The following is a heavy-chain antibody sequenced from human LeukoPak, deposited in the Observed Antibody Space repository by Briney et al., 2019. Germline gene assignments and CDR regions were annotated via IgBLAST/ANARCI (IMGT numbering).Heavy chain of an antibody. D-gene: IGHD3-3*01. V-gene: IGHV3-30-3*01. CDR3: ARLRWSGSSPADY. Sequence: GGSLRLSCAASGFTFSSYAMHWVRQAPGKGLEWVAVISYDGSNKYYADSVKGRFTISRDNSKNTLYLQMNSLRAEDTAVYYCARLRWSGSSPADYWGQGTLVTVSS. CDR1: GFTFSSYA. J-gene: IGHJ4*02. CDR2: ISYDGSNK.